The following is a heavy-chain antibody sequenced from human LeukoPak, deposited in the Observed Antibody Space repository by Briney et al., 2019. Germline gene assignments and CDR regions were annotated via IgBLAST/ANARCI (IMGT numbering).Heavy chain of an antibody. Sequence: SQTLSLTCTVSGGSISSGDYYWSWIRQPPGKGLEWIGYIYYSGSTYYNPSLKSLVTISVDTSKNQFSLKLSSVTAADTAVYYCARNNYGDSHFDYWGQGTLVTVSS. CDR1: GGSISSGDYY. D-gene: IGHD4-17*01. J-gene: IGHJ4*02. CDR3: ARNNYGDSHFDY. CDR2: IYYSGST. V-gene: IGHV4-30-4*01.